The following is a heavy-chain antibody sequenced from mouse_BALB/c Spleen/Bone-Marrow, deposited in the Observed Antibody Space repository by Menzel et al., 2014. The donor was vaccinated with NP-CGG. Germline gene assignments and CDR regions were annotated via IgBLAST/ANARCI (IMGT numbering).Heavy chain of an antibody. CDR2: TSSGGGST. D-gene: IGHD2-1*01. CDR3: ARSAYGNPRGYWCFDV. CDR1: GFAFSSYD. V-gene: IGHV5-12-1*01. J-gene: IGHJ1*01. Sequence: EVMLVESGGGLVKPGGSLKLSCATSGFAFSSYDMSWVRQTPEKRLEWVAYTSSGGGSTYYPDTVKGRFTISRDNAKNTLYLQMSSLKSEDTAMYYCARSAYGNPRGYWCFDVWGAGTTGTVSS.